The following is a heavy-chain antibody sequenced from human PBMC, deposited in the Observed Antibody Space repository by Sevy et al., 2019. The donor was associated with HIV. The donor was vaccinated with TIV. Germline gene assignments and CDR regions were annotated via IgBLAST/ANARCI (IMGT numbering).Heavy chain of an antibody. J-gene: IGHJ4*01. Sequence: GGSLRLSCAASGFTFSSYSMNWVRQAPGKGLEWASSINSSSSYIYYSDSVKGRFTISRDNAKNSLYLQMNSLRAEDTAVYYCARDSYYDYVWGSYRKPEYYFDYWGHGTLVTVSS. CDR1: GFTFSSYS. V-gene: IGHV3-21*01. CDR3: ARDSYYDYVWGSYRKPEYYFDY. CDR2: INSSSSYI. D-gene: IGHD3-16*01.